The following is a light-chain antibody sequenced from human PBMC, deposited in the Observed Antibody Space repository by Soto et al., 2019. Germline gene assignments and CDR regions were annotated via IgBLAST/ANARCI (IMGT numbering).Light chain of an antibody. Sequence: QSVLTQPASVSGSPGQSITISCTGTSSDVGSYNLVSWYQQHPGKAPKLMIYEVSKRPSGVSNRFSGSKSGNTASLTISGLQAEDEADYYCCSYAASSLVFGGGTKVTVL. J-gene: IGLJ2*01. CDR1: SSDVGSYNL. CDR3: CSYAASSLV. V-gene: IGLV2-23*02. CDR2: EVS.